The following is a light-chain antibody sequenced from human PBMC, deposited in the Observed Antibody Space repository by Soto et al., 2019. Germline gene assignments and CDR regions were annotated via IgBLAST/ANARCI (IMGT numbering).Light chain of an antibody. J-gene: IGKJ1*01. CDR3: QQYGSSTWT. Sequence: EILFTQSPGTLSLSQGERATLSCRASQSVSSSYLAWYQQKPGQAPRLLIYGASSRATGIPDRFSGSGSGTDFALTISRLEPEDFAVYYCQQYGSSTWTFGQGTKV. V-gene: IGKV3-20*01. CDR1: QSVSSSY. CDR2: GAS.